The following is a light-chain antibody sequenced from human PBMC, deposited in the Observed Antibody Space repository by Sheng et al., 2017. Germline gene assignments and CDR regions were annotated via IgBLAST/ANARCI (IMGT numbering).Light chain of an antibody. J-gene: IGLJ3*02. CDR2: DVN. CDR3: YSYAGSYTWV. Sequence: QSALTQPRSVSGSPGQSVTISCTGTSSDIGGYEYVSWYQQLPGKAPRLLIHDVNRRPLGVPDRFSGSRSGNTASLTISGLQAEDEADYYYYSYAGSYTWVFGGGTKVTVL. CDR1: SSDIGGYEY. V-gene: IGLV2-11*01.